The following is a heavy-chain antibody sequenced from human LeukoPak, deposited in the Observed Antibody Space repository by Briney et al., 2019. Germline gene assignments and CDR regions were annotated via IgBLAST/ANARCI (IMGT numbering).Heavy chain of an antibody. V-gene: IGHV4-34*01. D-gene: IGHD3-22*01. Sequence: SETLSLTCAVYGGSFSGYYWSWIRQPPGKGLEWIGEINHSGSTNYNPSLKSRLTISVDTSKNQFSLKLSSVTAADTAVYYCARGGGSSGYYIDYWGQGTLVTVSS. CDR1: GGSFSGYY. CDR3: ARGGGSSGYYIDY. CDR2: INHSGST. J-gene: IGHJ4*02.